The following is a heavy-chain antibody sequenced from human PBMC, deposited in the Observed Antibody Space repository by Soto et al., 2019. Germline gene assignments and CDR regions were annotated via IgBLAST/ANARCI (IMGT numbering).Heavy chain of an antibody. CDR2: ISGYNGNA. V-gene: IGHV1-18*01. CDR3: AREGSYGWYDC. CDR1: GYTFSSHG. Sequence: ALVKVAGKAAGYTFSSHGMMWVRQAPGQGLEWMGWISGYNGNAKYAQRFQGRVTMTTDTSTSTVYMDLRSLGSDDSAVYYCAREGSYGWYDCWGQGTLVTVSS. D-gene: IGHD2-15*01. J-gene: IGHJ5*01.